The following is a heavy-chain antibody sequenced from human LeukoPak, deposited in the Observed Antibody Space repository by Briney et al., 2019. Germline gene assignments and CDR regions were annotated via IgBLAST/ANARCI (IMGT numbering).Heavy chain of an antibody. Sequence: SETLSLTCTVSGDSISSYYWTWIRQPAGKGLEWIGRISTSGSTRYNPSLESRVTMSVDTSKNQFSLKLNSVTAADTAMYYCARATVATYYLDYWGQGTPVTVSS. J-gene: IGHJ4*02. CDR3: ARATVATYYLDY. CDR2: ISTSGST. D-gene: IGHD1-26*01. V-gene: IGHV4-4*07. CDR1: GDSISSYY.